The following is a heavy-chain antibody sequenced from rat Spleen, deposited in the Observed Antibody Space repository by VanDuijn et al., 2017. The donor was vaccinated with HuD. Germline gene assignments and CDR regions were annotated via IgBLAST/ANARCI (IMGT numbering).Heavy chain of an antibody. J-gene: IGHJ2*01. CDR3: TTSNFDY. Sequence: QVQLKESGPGLVQPSQSLSLTCTVSGFSLTSYNVHWLRQSAGKGLEWMGIMWTGGSTDYNSALKSRLSISRDTSKSQVFLKMNSLQTEDTDMYFCTTSNFDYWGQGVMVTVSS. CDR1: GFSLTSYN. D-gene: IGHD1-2*01. V-gene: IGHV2-30*01. CDR2: MWTGGST.